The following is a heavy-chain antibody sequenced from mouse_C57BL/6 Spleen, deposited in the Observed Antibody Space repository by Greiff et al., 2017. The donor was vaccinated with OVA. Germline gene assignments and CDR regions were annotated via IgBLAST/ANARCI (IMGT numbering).Heavy chain of an antibody. D-gene: IGHD1-1*01. CDR2: ISYDGSN. Sequence: VQRVESGPGLVKPSQSLSLTCSVTGYSITSGYYWNWIRQFPGNKLEWMGYISYDGSNNYNPSLKNRISITRDTSKNQFFLKLNSVTTEDTATYYCARDYYGSSYGFDYWGQGTTLTVSS. J-gene: IGHJ2*01. V-gene: IGHV3-6*01. CDR3: ARDYYGSSYGFDY. CDR1: GYSITSGYY.